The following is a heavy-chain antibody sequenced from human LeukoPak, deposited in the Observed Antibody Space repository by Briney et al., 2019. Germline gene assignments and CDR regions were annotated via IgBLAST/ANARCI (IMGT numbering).Heavy chain of an antibody. CDR2: VWYDGSNQ. V-gene: IGHV3-33*06. Sequence: HPGGSLRLSCAASGFTFSSYGMHWVRQAPGKGLEWVAVVWYDGSNQYYADSVKGRLTISRDNSKNILYLQMNSLRAEDTAVYYCAKAKGGTTGDVFDIWGQGTMVTVFS. CDR3: AKAKGGTTGDVFDI. J-gene: IGHJ3*02. CDR1: GFTFSSYG. D-gene: IGHD1-1*01.